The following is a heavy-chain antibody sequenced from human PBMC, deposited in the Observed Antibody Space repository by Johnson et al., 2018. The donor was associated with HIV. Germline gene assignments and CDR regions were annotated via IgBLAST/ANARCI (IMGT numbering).Heavy chain of an antibody. CDR1: GFTVSSNY. CDR2: INTGGGP. D-gene: IGHD3-22*01. V-gene: IGHV3-66*02. J-gene: IGHJ3*02. Sequence: EVQLVESGGGLVQPGGSLRLSCAASGFTVSSNYMRWVRQAPGTGMEWVSVINTGGGPYYADPVKGRFTMSRDNSKNTLSLQMNSLKTEDTAVYYCAKDRVEEVVVHDAFDIWGQGTMVTVSS. CDR3: AKDRVEEVVVHDAFDI.